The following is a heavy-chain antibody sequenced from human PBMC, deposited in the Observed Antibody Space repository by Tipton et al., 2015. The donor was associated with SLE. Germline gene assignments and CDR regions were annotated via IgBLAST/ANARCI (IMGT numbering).Heavy chain of an antibody. J-gene: IGHJ4*02. CDR3: ARHTDYGGNSDSFDY. Sequence: LRLSCAVYGGSFSGYYWSWIRQPPGKGLEWIGEINHSGGTNYNPSLQSRVTISVDTSKTRFSLKLSSVTAADTAVYYCARHTDYGGNSDSFDYWGQGTLVTVSS. CDR2: INHSGGT. V-gene: IGHV4-34*01. CDR1: GGSFSGYY. D-gene: IGHD4-23*01.